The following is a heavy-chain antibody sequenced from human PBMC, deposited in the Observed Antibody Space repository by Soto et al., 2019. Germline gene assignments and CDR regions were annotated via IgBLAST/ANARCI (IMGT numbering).Heavy chain of an antibody. V-gene: IGHV3-21*01. J-gene: IGHJ4*02. CDR3: ARYGGSYYSSHDY. D-gene: IGHD1-26*01. Sequence: GGSLRLSCAASGFTFSSYSMNWVRQAPGKGLEWVSFISCSSSNIYYADSVKGRFTISRDNSKNTLYLQMNSLRAEDTAVYYCARYGGSYYSSHDYWGQGTLVTVSS. CDR1: GFTFSSYS. CDR2: ISCSSSNI.